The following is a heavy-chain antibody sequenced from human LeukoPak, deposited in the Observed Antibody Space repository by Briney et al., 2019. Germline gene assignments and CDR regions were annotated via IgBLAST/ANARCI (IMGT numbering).Heavy chain of an antibody. CDR2: IYPGDSHT. D-gene: IGHD2/OR15-2a*01. CDR3: ARRLVLGETFDY. CDR1: GYSFTTYY. Sequence: AESLKISCEGSGYSFTTYYIAWVRQMPGKGLEWMGLIYPGDSHTKYNPSFQGQVTISADKSINTAYLQWSSLKSSDTAMYYCARRLVLGETFDYWGQGTLVTVSS. V-gene: IGHV5-51*01. J-gene: IGHJ4*02.